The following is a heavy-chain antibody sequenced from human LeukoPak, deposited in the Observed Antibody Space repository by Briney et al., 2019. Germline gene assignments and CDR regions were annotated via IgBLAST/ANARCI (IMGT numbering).Heavy chain of an antibody. V-gene: IGHV1-8*01. Sequence: ASVKVSCKASGYTFTSYEINWVRQATGQGLEWMGWMNPNSGNTGYAQKFQGRVTMTRNTSISTAYMELSSLRSEDTAVYYCARGPHYYGSGSYYNVLPARIYAFDIWGQGTMVTVSS. J-gene: IGHJ3*02. D-gene: IGHD3-10*01. CDR2: MNPNSGNT. CDR3: ARGPHYYGSGSYYNVLPARIYAFDI. CDR1: GYTFTSYE.